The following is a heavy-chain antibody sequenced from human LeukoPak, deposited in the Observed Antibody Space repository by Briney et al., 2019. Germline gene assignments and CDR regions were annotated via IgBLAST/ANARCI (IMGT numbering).Heavy chain of an antibody. V-gene: IGHV4-34*01. CDR3: ARTYYYDSSGYYRRPFDY. D-gene: IGHD3-22*01. Sequence: SETLSLTCAVYGGSFSGYYWSWIRQPPGKGLEWIGEINHSGSTNYNPSLKSRDTISVDTSKNQFSLKLSSVTAADTAVYYCARTYYYDSSGYYRRPFDYWGQGTLVTVSS. CDR2: INHSGST. J-gene: IGHJ4*02. CDR1: GGSFSGYY.